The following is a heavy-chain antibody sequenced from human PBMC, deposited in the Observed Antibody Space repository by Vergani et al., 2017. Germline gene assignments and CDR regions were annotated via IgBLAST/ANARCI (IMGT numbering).Heavy chain of an antibody. V-gene: IGHV3-53*04. Sequence: EVQLVESGGGLVQPGGSLRLSCAASGFTVSSNYMSWVRQAPGKGLEWVSVIYSGGSTYYADSVKGRFTISRDNSKNYLYLPMNSLRTEDTALYYCAKDISYGGNPLDYWGQGTLVTVSS. CDR1: GFTVSSNY. CDR2: IYSGGST. D-gene: IGHD4-23*01. J-gene: IGHJ4*02. CDR3: AKDISYGGNPLDY.